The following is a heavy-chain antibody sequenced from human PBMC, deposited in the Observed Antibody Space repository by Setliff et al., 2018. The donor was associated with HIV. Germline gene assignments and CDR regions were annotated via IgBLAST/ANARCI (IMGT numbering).Heavy chain of an antibody. CDR1: GDSISSYY. D-gene: IGHD3-3*01. CDR3: ARDRGSYNFWSGLARGDNWFDP. Sequence: PSETLSLTCNVSGDSISSYYWSWIRQPPGKGLEWIGHISYNEYTNYNPSLKSRVTMSVDTSKNQFSLNLTSVTAADTAVYYCARDRGSYNFWSGLARGDNWFDPWGQGTLVTVSS. CDR2: ISYNEYT. V-gene: IGHV4-59*01. J-gene: IGHJ5*02.